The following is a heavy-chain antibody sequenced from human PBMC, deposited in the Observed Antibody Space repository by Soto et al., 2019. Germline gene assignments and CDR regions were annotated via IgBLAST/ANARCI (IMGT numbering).Heavy chain of an antibody. V-gene: IGHV4-59*01. D-gene: IGHD4-4*01. CDR2: IYYSGST. J-gene: IGHJ4*02. CDR1: GGSISSYY. CDR3: ARCSTVTTYYFDY. Sequence: PSETLSLTCTVSGGSISSYYWSWIRQPPGKGLEWIGYIYYSGSTNYNPSLKSRVTISVDTSKNQFSLKLSSVTAADTAVYYCARCSTVTTYYFDYWGQGTLVTVS.